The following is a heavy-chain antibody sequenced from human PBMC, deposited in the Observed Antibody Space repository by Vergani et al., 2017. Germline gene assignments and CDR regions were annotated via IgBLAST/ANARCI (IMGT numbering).Heavy chain of an antibody. CDR2: ISGSGGST. V-gene: IGHV3-23*01. CDR1: GFTFSSYA. CDR3: AKDRTYGDYPNGFDP. J-gene: IGHJ5*02. D-gene: IGHD4-17*01. Sequence: EVQLLESGGGLVQPGGSLRLSCAASGFTFSSYAMSWVRQAPGKGLEWGSAISGSGGSTYYADSVKGRFTNSRDNSKNTLYLQMNSLRAEDTAVYYCAKDRTYGDYPNGFDPWGQGTLVTVSS.